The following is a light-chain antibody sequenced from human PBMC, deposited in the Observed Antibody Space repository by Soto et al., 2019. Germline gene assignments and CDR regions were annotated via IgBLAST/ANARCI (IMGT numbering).Light chain of an antibody. Sequence: QSVLTQPASVSGSPGQSITISCTGTSSDIGAYTSVSWYQHHPDKAPKVMIYEVSKRPSGVPDRFSGSKSGNTASLTVSGLQAEDEADYYCCSYADTNTFVFGTGTKVTAL. V-gene: IGLV2-8*01. J-gene: IGLJ1*01. CDR3: CSYADTNTFV. CDR2: EVS. CDR1: SSDIGAYTS.